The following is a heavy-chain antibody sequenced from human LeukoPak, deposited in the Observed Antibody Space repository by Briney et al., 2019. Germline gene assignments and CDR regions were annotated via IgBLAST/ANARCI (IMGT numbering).Heavy chain of an antibody. V-gene: IGHV4-38-2*02. CDR3: ARSATTLDWFDP. J-gene: IGHJ5*02. CDR2: IYHSGST. CDR1: GYSITSAYY. D-gene: IGHD1-26*01. Sequence: ETLSLTCTVSGYSITSAYYWGWIRQPPGKGLEWVGSIYHSGSTYYNPSLKSRVTISVDTSKNQFSLKLSSVTAADTAVYYCARSATTLDWFDPWGQGTLVTVSS.